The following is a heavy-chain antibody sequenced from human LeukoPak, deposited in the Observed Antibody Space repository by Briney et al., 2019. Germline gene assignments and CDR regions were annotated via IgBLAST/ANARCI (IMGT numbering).Heavy chain of an antibody. CDR2: IYSGGST. J-gene: IGHJ4*02. Sequence: PGGSLRLSCAASVFTVISNYMTWVRQAPGKGLEWVSVIYSGGSTYYADSVKGRFTISRDNSKNTLYLQMNSLRAEDTAVYYCAKGRTVTTMIVARDFDYWGQGTLVSVSS. CDR3: AKGRTVTTMIVARDFDY. V-gene: IGHV3-53*01. D-gene: IGHD3-22*01. CDR1: VFTVISNY.